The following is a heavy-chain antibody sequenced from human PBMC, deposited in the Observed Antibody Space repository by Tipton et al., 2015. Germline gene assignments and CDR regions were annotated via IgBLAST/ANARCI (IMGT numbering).Heavy chain of an antibody. Sequence: TLSLTCAVYGGSFSGYFWSWIRQPPGKGLEWIGEINHSGSTNYNPSLKSRVTISVDTPKNQFSLKLTSVTAADTAVYYCARSRYTVTPDSWGQGTLVTVSS. V-gene: IGHV4-34*01. CDR3: ARSRYTVTPDS. J-gene: IGHJ4*02. D-gene: IGHD4-17*01. CDR1: GGSFSGYF. CDR2: INHSGST.